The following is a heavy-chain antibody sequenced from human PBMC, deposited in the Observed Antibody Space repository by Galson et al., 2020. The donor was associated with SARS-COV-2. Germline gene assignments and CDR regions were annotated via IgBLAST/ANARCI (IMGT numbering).Heavy chain of an antibody. J-gene: IGHJ4*02. CDR2: IDWNGDK. CDR1: GFSLRTSGMA. Sequence: SGPTLVKPTQTLTLTCTFSGFSLRTSGMAVDWIRQPPGKALEWLALIDWNGDKDFSPSLKSRLTVTEATSKNQLVLTMTDMDPVDTATYFCAHRRATPYGSGSLDFWGQGILVTVSS. CDR3: AHRRATPYGSGSLDF. V-gene: IGHV2-5*01. D-gene: IGHD3-10*01.